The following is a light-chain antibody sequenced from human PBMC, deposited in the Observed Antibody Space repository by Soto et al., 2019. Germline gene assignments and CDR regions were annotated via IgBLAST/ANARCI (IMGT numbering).Light chain of an antibody. V-gene: IGLV1-40*01. Sequence: QSVLTQPPSVSGAPGQRVAISCTGSSSNIGAEYDVHWYQQLPGTAPKRLIYGDNNRPSGVPDRFSGSKSGTSATLGITGLQTGDEADYYCGTWDSSFYVFGTGTKVTVL. CDR1: SSNIGAEYD. J-gene: IGLJ1*01. CDR3: GTWDSSFYV. CDR2: GDN.